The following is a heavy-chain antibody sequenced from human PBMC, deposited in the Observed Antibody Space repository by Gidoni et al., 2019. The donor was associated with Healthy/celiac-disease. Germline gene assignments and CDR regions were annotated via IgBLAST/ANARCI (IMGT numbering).Heavy chain of an antibody. CDR3: ARGVGLIAARPTNYGMDV. J-gene: IGHJ6*02. CDR2: IIPIFGTA. CDR1: GGTFSSYA. V-gene: IGHV1-69*01. D-gene: IGHD6-6*01. Sequence: QVQLVQSGAEVKKPGSSVKVSCKASGGTFSSYAISWVRQAPGQGLEWMGGIIPIFGTANYAQKFQGRVTITADESTSTAYMELSSLRSEDTAVYYCARGVGLIAARPTNYGMDVWGQGTTVTVSS.